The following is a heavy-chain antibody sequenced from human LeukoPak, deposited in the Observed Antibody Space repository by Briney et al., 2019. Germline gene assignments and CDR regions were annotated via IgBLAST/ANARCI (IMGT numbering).Heavy chain of an antibody. CDR2: IYYSGST. V-gene: IGHV4-59*01. D-gene: IGHD1-26*01. J-gene: IGHJ5*02. CDR3: ARVYGIVGATVWFGP. Sequence: SETLSLTCTVSGGSISSYYWSWIRQPPGKGLEWIGYIYYSGSTNYNPSLKSRVTISVDTSKNQFSLKLSSVTAADTAVYYCARVYGIVGATVWFGPWGQGTLVTVSS. CDR1: GGSISSYY.